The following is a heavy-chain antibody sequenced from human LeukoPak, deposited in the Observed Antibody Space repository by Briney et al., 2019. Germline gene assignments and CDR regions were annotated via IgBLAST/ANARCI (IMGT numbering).Heavy chain of an antibody. V-gene: IGHV3-21*01. CDR3: GEKTPGGGWLYY. CDR2: ISGDSSYI. CDR1: GFIFSSYP. Sequence: GGSLRLSCAASGFIFSSYPLNWVRQAPGKGLEWVSTISGDSSYIQYADSVKGRFTISRDNTKNSLFLQMSSLRAEDTAVYYCGEKTPGGGWLYYWGQGTLVPASS. D-gene: IGHD3-9*01. J-gene: IGHJ4*02.